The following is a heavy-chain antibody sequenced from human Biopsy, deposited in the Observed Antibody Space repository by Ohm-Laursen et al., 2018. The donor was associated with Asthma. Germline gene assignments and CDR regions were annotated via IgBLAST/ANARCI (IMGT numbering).Heavy chain of an antibody. CDR1: GFSFSNFG. V-gene: IGHV3-30*03. CDR2: ISYDGGNK. CDR3: ARTHERWTSIQDDALDI. J-gene: IGHJ3*02. D-gene: IGHD4-23*01. Sequence: RSLRLSRAASGFSFSNFGMHWVRQAPGKGLEWVAVISYDGGNKFYGDSVKGRFTLSRDNSRNTLYLQMNSLRVEDTAIYYCARTHERWTSIQDDALDIWGQGTMVIVSS.